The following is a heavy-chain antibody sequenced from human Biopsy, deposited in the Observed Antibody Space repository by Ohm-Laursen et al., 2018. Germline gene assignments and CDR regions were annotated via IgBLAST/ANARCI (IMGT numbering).Heavy chain of an antibody. D-gene: IGHD4-23*01. V-gene: IGHV4-31*01. CDR3: ARRPYGGTRYWYFDL. CDR1: SGSIRTGDYY. J-gene: IGHJ2*01. Sequence: SETLSLTCTVSSGSIRTGDYYWTWIRQHPGKGLEWIGSIYYSGTTYYNPSLKSLVTISVDTSKNQFSLKLNSVTAADTAVYYCARRPYGGTRYWYFDLWGRGTLATVSS. CDR2: IYYSGTT.